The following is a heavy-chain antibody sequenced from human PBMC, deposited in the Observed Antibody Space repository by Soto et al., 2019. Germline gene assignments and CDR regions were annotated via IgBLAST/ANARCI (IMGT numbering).Heavy chain of an antibody. CDR3: ATPSMSGHNAFDI. Sequence: PSDPLSLTCTVSGGSISTSFYYWSLIRQVPGKGPEWMGYIHYSGATYYNPSLKSRVTISVDTSKNQCSLKLSSVTAADTAVYYCATPSMSGHNAFDIWGQGTMVTVSS. CDR2: IHYSGAT. CDR1: GGSISTSFYY. D-gene: IGHD5-18*01. V-gene: IGHV4-39*01. J-gene: IGHJ3*02.